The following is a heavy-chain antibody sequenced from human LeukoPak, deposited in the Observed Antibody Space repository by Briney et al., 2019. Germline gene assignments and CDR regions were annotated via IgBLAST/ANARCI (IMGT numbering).Heavy chain of an antibody. CDR3: SENMGV. Sequence: EGSLRLSCAVSGFTLSNAWMNWVRQAPGKGLEWVGRIKSKTEGGTIDYAAPVKGRFTISRDDSKNTLYLQMNSLKTEDTAVYFCSENMGVWGQGTTVTVSS. V-gene: IGHV3-15*07. CDR1: GFTLSNAW. J-gene: IGHJ6*02. CDR2: IKSKTEGGTI.